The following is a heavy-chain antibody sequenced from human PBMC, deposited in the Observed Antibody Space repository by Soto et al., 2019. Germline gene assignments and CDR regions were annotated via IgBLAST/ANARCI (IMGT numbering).Heavy chain of an antibody. CDR3: ARTGIAVAGTDYFDY. J-gene: IGHJ4*02. D-gene: IGHD6-19*01. CDR2: IYYSGST. V-gene: IGHV4-39*01. Sequence: PSETLSLTCTVSGGSISSSSYYWGWIRQPPGKGLEWIGSIYYSGSTYYNPSLKSRVTISVDMSKNQFSLKLSSVTAADTAVYYCARTGIAVAGTDYFDYWGQGSLVTVSS. CDR1: GGSISSSSYY.